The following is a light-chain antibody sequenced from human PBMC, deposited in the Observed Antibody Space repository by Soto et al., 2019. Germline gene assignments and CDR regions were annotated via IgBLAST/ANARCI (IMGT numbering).Light chain of an antibody. V-gene: IGKV4-1*01. CDR1: QSVFFSSNNRNY. CDR3: QQYYTTPYT. Sequence: DIVMTQSPDSLTVSLGERATINCKSSQSVFFSSNNRNYFAWYQQKPGQPPKLLISWASTRESGVPDRFSGSGSGTDFTLTISSLQAEDVAVYFCQQYYTTPYTFGQGTNLEIK. CDR2: WAS. J-gene: IGKJ2*01.